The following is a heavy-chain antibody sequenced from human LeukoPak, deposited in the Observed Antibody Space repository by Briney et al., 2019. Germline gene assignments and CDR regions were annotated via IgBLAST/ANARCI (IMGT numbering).Heavy chain of an antibody. J-gene: IGHJ4*02. CDR2: ISSSSSYI. Sequence: GGSLRLSCAASGFTFITYTMNWVRQAPGKGLEWVSSISSSSSYIHYADSVKGRFTISRDNAKNSLYLQMNSLRADDTAVYYCARDGYGSGSYGYYFDYWGQGTLVTVSS. V-gene: IGHV3-21*01. CDR1: GFTFITYT. CDR3: ARDGYGSGSYGYYFDY. D-gene: IGHD3-10*01.